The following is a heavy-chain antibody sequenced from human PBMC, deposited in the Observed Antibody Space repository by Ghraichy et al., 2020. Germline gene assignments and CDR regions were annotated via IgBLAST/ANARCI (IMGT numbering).Heavy chain of an antibody. CDR3: VSQNHLPPYNWFDP. Sequence: GGSLRLSCAASGFTFSNYWMHWVRQVPGKGLVWVSRINSDGTTINYADSVKGRFTVSRDNAKNTLYLQMDSLRAEDTAVYYCVSQNHLPPYNWFDPWGQGSLVTVSS. V-gene: IGHV3-74*01. CDR1: GFTFSNYW. J-gene: IGHJ5*02. CDR2: INSDGTTI. D-gene: IGHD1-14*01.